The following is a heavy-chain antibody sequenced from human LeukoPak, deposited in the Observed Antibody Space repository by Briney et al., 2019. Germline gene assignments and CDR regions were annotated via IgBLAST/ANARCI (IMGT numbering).Heavy chain of an antibody. J-gene: IGHJ3*02. CDR3: AREYCSSTSCYPNTFDI. Sequence: GSLRLSCAASGFTFSSYTMNWVRQAPGKGLEWVSSISSSISYIYYADSVKGRFTISRDNAKNSLYLQMNSLRAGDTAIYYCAREYCSSTSCYPNTFDIWGQGTMVTVSS. CDR2: ISSSISYI. CDR1: GFTFSSYT. V-gene: IGHV3-21*01. D-gene: IGHD2-2*01.